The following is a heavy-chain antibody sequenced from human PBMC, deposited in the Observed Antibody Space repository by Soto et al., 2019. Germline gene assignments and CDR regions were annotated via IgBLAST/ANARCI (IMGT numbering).Heavy chain of an antibody. J-gene: IGHJ6*02. V-gene: IGHV3-23*01. Sequence: GGSLRLSCAASGFTFSSYAMSWVRQAPGKGLEWVSAISGSGGSTYYADSVKGRFTISRDNSKNTLYLQMNSLRAEDTAIYYCAKAGTMVRGVIITSYYYYGMDVWGQGTTVTVSS. CDR1: GFTFSSYA. CDR2: ISGSGGST. D-gene: IGHD3-10*01. CDR3: AKAGTMVRGVIITSYYYYGMDV.